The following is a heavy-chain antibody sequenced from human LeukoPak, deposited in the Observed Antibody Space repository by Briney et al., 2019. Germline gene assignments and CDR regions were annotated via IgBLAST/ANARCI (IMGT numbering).Heavy chain of an antibody. CDR1: GFTFSSCV. CDR2: IWSGGNNK. Sequence: GGSLRLSCAASGFTFSSCVMHWARQAPGKGPEWVAAIWSGGNNKYYADSVKGRFTISRDNSKNTLYLQINSLRAEDTAVYYCARESNTVNDYWGQGTLVTVSS. V-gene: IGHV3-33*01. CDR3: ARESNTVNDY. J-gene: IGHJ4*02. D-gene: IGHD2/OR15-2a*01.